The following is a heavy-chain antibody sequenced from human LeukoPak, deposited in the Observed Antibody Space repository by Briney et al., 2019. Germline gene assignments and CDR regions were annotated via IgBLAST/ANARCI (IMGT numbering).Heavy chain of an antibody. Sequence: SETLSLTCTVSGGSISSSSYYWGWIRQPPGKGLEWVGSIYYSGSTYYNPSLKSRATISVDTSKNKFSLKMSSVTAADTAVYYCAKGLRYLSFNVAFEFWGQGTMVTVSS. D-gene: IGHD3-9*01. J-gene: IGHJ3*01. V-gene: IGHV4-39*01. CDR1: GGSISSSSYY. CDR2: IYYSGST. CDR3: AKGLRYLSFNVAFEF.